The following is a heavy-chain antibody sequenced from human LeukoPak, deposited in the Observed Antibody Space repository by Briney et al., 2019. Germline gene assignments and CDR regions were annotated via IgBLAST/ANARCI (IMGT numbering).Heavy chain of an antibody. CDR3: ARVATIGGLDY. J-gene: IGHJ4*02. CDR2: INHSGST. CDR1: GGSFSGYY. D-gene: IGHD3-10*01. Sequence: SETLSLTCAVYGGSFSGYYWSWIRQPPGNGLEWIGEINHSGSTIYNPSLKSRVTISVDTSKNQFSLKLSSVTAADTAVYYCARVATIGGLDYWGQGTLVTVSS. V-gene: IGHV4-34*01.